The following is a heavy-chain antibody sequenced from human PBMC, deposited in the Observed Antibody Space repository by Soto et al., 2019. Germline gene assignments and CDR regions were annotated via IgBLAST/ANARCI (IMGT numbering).Heavy chain of an antibody. V-gene: IGHV4-59*01. CDR3: ARAIGGYPFDY. CDR2: IYYSGNT. CDR1: GGPITNNY. Sequence: PSETLSLTCTVSGGPITNNYWNWIRQPPGKGLEWIGYIYYSGNTNYNPSLKSRVTISVDTSKNQFSLMLTSVTAADTAVYYCARAIGGYPFDYWGQGTLVTVSS. D-gene: IGHD3-22*01. J-gene: IGHJ4*02.